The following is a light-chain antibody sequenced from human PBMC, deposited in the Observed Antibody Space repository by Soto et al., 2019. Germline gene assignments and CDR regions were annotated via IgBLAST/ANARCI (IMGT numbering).Light chain of an antibody. Sequence: QSVLTQPPSASGTPGQRVTISCSGRSSNIGSSTVHWYQQLPGTAPKLLIHRSDQRPSGVPDRFSGSKSGTSASLAISGFQSEDEADYYCAAWDEALNGHVFGTGTKLTVL. CDR1: SSNIGSST. J-gene: IGLJ1*01. CDR2: RSD. CDR3: AAWDEALNGHV. V-gene: IGLV1-44*01.